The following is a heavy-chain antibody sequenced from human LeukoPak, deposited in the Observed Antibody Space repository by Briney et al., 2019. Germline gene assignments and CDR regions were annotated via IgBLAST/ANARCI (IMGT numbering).Heavy chain of an antibody. CDR3: ARHVWELTDFDY. J-gene: IGHJ4*02. Sequence: SSVKVSCKASGGTFSSYAISWVRQAPGQGLEWMGGIIPIFGTANYAQKFQGRVTITADESTSTAYMELSSLRSGDTAVYYCARHVWELTDFDYWGQGTLVTVSS. V-gene: IGHV1-69*01. CDR2: IIPIFGTA. CDR1: GGTFSSYA. D-gene: IGHD1-26*01.